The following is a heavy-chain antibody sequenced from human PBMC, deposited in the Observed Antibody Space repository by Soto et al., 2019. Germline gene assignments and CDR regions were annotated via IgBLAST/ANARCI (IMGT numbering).Heavy chain of an antibody. D-gene: IGHD3-10*01. CDR3: AREVLAGGFGELFFDY. V-gene: IGHV1-3*01. J-gene: IGHJ4*02. CDR2: INAGNGNT. CDR1: GYTFTSYA. Sequence: ASVKVSCKASGYTFTSYAMHWVRQAPGQRLEWMGWINAGNGNTKYSQKFQGRVTITRDTSASTAYMELSSLRSEDTAVYYCAREVLAGGFGELFFDYWGQGTLVTVSS.